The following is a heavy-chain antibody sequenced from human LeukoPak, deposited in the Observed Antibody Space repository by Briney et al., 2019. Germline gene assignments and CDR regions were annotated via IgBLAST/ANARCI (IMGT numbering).Heavy chain of an antibody. CDR2: ISTHNGNT. V-gene: IGHV1-18*01. CDR1: GYAFTSFS. D-gene: IGHD6-13*01. Sequence: ASVKVSCKASGYAFTSFSISWVRQAPGQGLEWMGWISTHNGNTNYAQKLQGRVTMTTDSSTSTAYTELRSLRSDDTAVYYCAREGEAAAAPGYWGQGTLVTVSS. CDR3: AREGEAAAAPGY. J-gene: IGHJ4*02.